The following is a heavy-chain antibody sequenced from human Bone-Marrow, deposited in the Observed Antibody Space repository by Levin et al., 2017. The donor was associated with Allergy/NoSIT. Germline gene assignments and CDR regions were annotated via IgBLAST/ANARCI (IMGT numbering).Heavy chain of an antibody. D-gene: IGHD2-2*01. J-gene: IGHJ4*02. CDR2: IGTAADS. Sequence: LTCAASGFTFSSSDMHWVRQATGRGLEWVSAIGTAADSYYSGSVKGRFTVSRDNAKNSFYLQMNSLRAGDTAVYYCASVALPRYCTSTSCSDSGYYFDYWGQGTLVTVSS. V-gene: IGHV3-13*04. CDR1: GFTFSSSD. CDR3: ASVALPRYCTSTSCSDSGYYFDY.